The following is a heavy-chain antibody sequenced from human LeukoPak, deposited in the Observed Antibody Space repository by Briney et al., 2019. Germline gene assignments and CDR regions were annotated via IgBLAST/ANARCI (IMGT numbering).Heavy chain of an antibody. Sequence: SGGSLRLSCAASGFTVSSNYMSWVRQAPGKGLEWVSVIYSGGSTYYADSVKGRFTISRDNSKNTLYLQMNSLRAEGTAVYYCARSAPSSSWCFDYWGQGTLVTVSS. V-gene: IGHV3-66*01. D-gene: IGHD6-13*01. CDR2: IYSGGST. CDR1: GFTVSSNY. CDR3: ARSAPSSSWCFDY. J-gene: IGHJ4*02.